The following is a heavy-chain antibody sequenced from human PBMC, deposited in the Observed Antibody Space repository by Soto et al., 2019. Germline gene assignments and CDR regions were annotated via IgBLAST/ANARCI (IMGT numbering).Heavy chain of an antibody. V-gene: IGHV3-23*01. CDR2: ISGSGGNT. CDR3: TSRSTAGGTGPSVFEI. Sequence: GGSLRLSCDASGFTFSSCVMSWVRQAPGKGLEWVSAISGSGGNTYFADSVKGRFTISRDNSKNTLYLQMNSLRVDDTALYYCTSRSTAGGTGPSVFEIWGQGTMVTVSS. D-gene: IGHD6-13*01. J-gene: IGHJ3*02. CDR1: GFTFSSCV.